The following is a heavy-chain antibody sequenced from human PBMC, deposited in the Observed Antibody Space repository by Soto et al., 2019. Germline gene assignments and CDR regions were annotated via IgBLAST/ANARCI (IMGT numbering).Heavy chain of an antibody. CDR3: AKSPLGYCSGGSCYPPHYFDY. CDR1: GFTFSNYA. V-gene: IGHV3-23*01. Sequence: EVQLLDSGGGLVQPGGSLRLSCAASGFTFSNYAMSWVRQAPWKWLEWVSGVGGSGASAYYADSVKGRFTISRDNSKDTLYLQMNSLRAEDTAVYYCAKSPLGYCSGGSCYPPHYFDYWGQGTLVTVSS. CDR2: VGGSGASA. J-gene: IGHJ4*02. D-gene: IGHD2-15*01.